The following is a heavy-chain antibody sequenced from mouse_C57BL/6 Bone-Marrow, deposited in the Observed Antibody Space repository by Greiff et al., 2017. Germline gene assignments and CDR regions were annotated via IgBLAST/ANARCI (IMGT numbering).Heavy chain of an antibody. CDR2: IYPGSGST. CDR1: GYTFTSYW. V-gene: IGHV1-55*01. Sequence: QVQLQQPGAELVKPGASVKMSCKASGYTFTSYWITWVKQRPGQGLEWIGDIYPGSGSTNYNEKFKSKATLTVDTSSSTAYMQLSSLTSEDSAFYYCARKGLLLGYAMDYWGQGTSVTVSS. D-gene: IGHD2-1*01. J-gene: IGHJ4*01. CDR3: ARKGLLLGYAMDY.